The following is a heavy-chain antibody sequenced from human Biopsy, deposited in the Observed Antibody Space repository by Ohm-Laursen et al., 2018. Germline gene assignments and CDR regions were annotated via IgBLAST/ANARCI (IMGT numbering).Heavy chain of an antibody. CDR3: ARATNSTGWPYHYFYGMDV. J-gene: IGHJ6*02. CDR2: IYYSGST. CDR1: GGSISSDY. Sequence: GTLSLTCTVSGGSISSDYWSWIRQTTGKGLEWIGYIYYSGSTNYNPSLKSRVTISVDTSKNQFSLRLNSVTAADTAVYYCARATNSTGWPYHYFYGMDVWGQGTTVTVSS. D-gene: IGHD2/OR15-2a*01. V-gene: IGHV4-59*01.